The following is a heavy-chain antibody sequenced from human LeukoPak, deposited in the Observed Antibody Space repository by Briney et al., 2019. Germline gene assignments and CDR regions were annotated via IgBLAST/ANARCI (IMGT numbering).Heavy chain of an antibody. CDR1: GFSFGDYI. D-gene: IGHD2-15*01. J-gene: IGHJ4*02. CDR3: TRDCRGGTCPEEMDF. CDR2: IRSKAYGETI. V-gene: IGHV3-49*04. Sequence: GGSLRLSCTGSGFSFGDYIMSWVRQAPGKGLEWVGFIRSKAYGETIEYAASVKGRFIVWRDDSKNIAYLQMNSLKSEDTAVYHCTRDCRGGTCPEEMDFWGKGTLVTVSS.